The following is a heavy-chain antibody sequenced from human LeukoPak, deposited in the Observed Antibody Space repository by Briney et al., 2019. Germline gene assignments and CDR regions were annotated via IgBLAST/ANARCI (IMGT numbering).Heavy chain of an antibody. J-gene: IGHJ4*01. D-gene: IGHD6-13*01. CDR1: GDSISNYY. CDR2: IYYSGST. V-gene: IGHV4-59*01. Sequence: PSETLSLTCTVSGDSISNYYWSWIRQPPGKGLEWIGYIYYSGSTNYNPSLKSRVTISVDTSKNQFSLKLSSVTAADTAVYYCAREVVAAPGTVDYWGQGTLVTVSS. CDR3: AREVVAAPGTVDY.